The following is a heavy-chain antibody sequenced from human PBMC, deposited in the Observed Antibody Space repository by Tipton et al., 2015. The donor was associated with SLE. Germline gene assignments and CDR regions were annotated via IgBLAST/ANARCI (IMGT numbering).Heavy chain of an antibody. D-gene: IGHD3-22*01. CDR3: ARVVVYYDTSGYYEVGKNCFDP. CDR2: TYYGGTT. V-gene: IGHV4-31*11. CDR1: GGSFTAYY. J-gene: IGHJ5*02. Sequence: TLSLTCAVYGGSFTAYYWSWIRQNPGKGLEWIGHTYYGGTTYYNPSLKSQITMSVDTSKNQFSLKLSSVTAADTAVYYCARVVVYYDTSGYYEVGKNCFDPWGQGTLVTVSS.